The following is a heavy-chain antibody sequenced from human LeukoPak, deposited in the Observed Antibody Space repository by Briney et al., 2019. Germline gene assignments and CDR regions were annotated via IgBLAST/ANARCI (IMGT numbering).Heavy chain of an antibody. J-gene: IGHJ6*02. CDR2: MNPNSGNT. CDR3: ARGDYGMDV. CDR1: GYTFTSFG. V-gene: IGHV1-8*02. Sequence: ASVKVSCKASGYTFTSFGISWVRQAPGQGLEWMGWMNPNSGNTGYAQKFQGRVTMTRNTSISTAYMELSSLRSEDTAVYYCARGDYGMDVWGQGTTVTVSS.